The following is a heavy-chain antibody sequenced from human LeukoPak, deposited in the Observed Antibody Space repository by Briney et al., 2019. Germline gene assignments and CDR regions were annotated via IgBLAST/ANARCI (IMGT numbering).Heavy chain of an antibody. D-gene: IGHD6-13*01. J-gene: IGHJ5*02. CDR2: INWNGGST. CDR1: GFTFDDYG. Sequence: PGGSLRLSCAASGFTFDDYGMSWVRQAPGKGLEWVSGINWNGGSTTYADSVRGRFTISRDNSKNTLYLQMNSLRAEDTAVYYCARYHRGSSSPWGQGTLVTVSS. V-gene: IGHV3-20*04. CDR3: ARYHRGSSSP.